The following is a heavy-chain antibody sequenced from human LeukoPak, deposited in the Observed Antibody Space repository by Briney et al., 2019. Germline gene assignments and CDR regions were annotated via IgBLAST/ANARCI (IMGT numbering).Heavy chain of an antibody. CDR2: IYTNGTV. D-gene: IGHD3-22*01. J-gene: IGHJ2*01. CDR1: GASVTRYY. CDR3: ARLLGSSGYAGDWYFDL. V-gene: IGHV4-4*07. Sequence: SETLSLTCSVSGASVTRYYWSWIRQPVGKGLEWFGRIYTNGTVNYNPSLKRRVTMSRETSKNQFSLKLTSVTAADTAVYYCARLLGSSGYAGDWYFDLWGRGILVTVSS.